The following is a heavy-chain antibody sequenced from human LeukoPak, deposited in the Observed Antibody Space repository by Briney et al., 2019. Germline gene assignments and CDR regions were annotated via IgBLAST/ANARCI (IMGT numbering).Heavy chain of an antibody. D-gene: IGHD5-18*01. CDR3: ARDLAYSRLDY. CDR2: INPDGNKK. CDR1: GLTFSSSW. Sequence: GGSLRLSCAVSGLTFSSSWMDWVRQAPGKGLEWVASINPDGNKKYSADSVKGRFTISRDNAENSLYLQMNSRRVEDTAFYYCARDLAYSRLDYWGQGMLVTVSS. V-gene: IGHV3-7*01. J-gene: IGHJ4*02.